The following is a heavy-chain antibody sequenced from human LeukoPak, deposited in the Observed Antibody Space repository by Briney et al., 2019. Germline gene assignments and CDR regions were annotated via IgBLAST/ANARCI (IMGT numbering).Heavy chain of an antibody. V-gene: IGHV3-23*01. J-gene: IGHJ4*02. CDR3: AKYISSSPLQLWSEHNYFDY. CDR2: ISGSGGST. CDR1: GFTFSSYA. D-gene: IGHD5-18*01. Sequence: GGSLRLSCAASGFTFSSYAMSWVRQAPGKGLEWVSAISGSGGSTYYADSVKGRFTISRDNSKNTLYLQMNSLRAEDTAVYYCAKYISSSPLQLWSEHNYFDYWGQGTLVTVSS.